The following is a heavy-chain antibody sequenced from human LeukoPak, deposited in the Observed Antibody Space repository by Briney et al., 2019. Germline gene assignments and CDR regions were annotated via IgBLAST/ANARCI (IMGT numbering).Heavy chain of an antibody. CDR1: GFTFSIYG. CDR3: ATMVRGAPFDY. D-gene: IGHD3-10*01. Sequence: GGSLRLSCAASGFTFSIYGMHWVRQAPGKGLEWVAVISYDGSNKYYADSVKGRFTISRDNSKNTLYLQMNSLRAEDTAVYYCATMVRGAPFDYWGQGTLVTVSS. CDR2: ISYDGSNK. V-gene: IGHV3-30*03. J-gene: IGHJ4*02.